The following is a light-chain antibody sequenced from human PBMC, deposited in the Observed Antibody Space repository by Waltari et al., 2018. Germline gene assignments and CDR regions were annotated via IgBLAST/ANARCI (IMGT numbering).Light chain of an antibody. V-gene: IGLV2-14*01. CDR3: GSYTLINTLVV. J-gene: IGLJ3*02. CDR1: SSDVGGYNY. Sequence: QSALTQPASVSGSPGQSITISCTGTSSDVGGYNYVSWYQQHPGKAPKLIIYGVSNRPPGVSARVSGSKSGNTASLTVSGLQAEDEAYYFCGSYTLINTLVVFGGGTKVTVL. CDR2: GVS.